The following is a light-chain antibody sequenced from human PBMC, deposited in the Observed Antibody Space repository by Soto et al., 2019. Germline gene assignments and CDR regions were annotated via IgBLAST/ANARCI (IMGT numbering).Light chain of an antibody. Sequence: EIVMTQSPATLSVSPGERATLSCRASLSVSNILAWYQQKPGQAPRLLIYGASTRATGVPDRFSGSGSGTDFTLTISRLEPEDFAVYYCQQYGSSPKTFGQGTKGDIK. CDR2: GAS. J-gene: IGKJ1*01. CDR1: LSVSNI. CDR3: QQYGSSPKT. V-gene: IGKV3-20*01.